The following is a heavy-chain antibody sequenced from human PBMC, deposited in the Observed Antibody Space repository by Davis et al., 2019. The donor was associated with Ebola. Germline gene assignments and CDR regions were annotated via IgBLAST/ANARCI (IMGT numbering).Heavy chain of an antibody. Sequence: PGGSLRLSCAASGFTFSSYGMHWVRQAPGKGLEWVAVIAYDASAEFYADSVKGRFTISRDNFRDTLFLQMNSLRPEDTGVYYCAKEYSYGQWIFDIWGHGTTVSVSS. CDR3: AKEYSYGQWIFDI. CDR1: GFTFSSYG. V-gene: IGHV3-30*02. D-gene: IGHD5-18*01. J-gene: IGHJ3*02. CDR2: IAYDASAE.